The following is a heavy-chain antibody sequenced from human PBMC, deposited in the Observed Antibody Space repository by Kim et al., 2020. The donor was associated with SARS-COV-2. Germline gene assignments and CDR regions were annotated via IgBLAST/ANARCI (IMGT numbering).Heavy chain of an antibody. Sequence: VKGRFTISRDNAKNSLYLQMNSLRAEDTALYYCAKDIIRQGGVSEYYFDYWGQGTLVTVSS. D-gene: IGHD3-10*01. CDR3: AKDIIRQGGVSEYYFDY. J-gene: IGHJ4*02. V-gene: IGHV3-9*01.